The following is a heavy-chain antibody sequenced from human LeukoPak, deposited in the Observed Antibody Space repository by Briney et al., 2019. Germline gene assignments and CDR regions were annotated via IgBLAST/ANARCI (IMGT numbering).Heavy chain of an antibody. J-gene: IGHJ4*02. CDR3: AIGPDYGSSGS. CDR2: ISHEGSDK. D-gene: IGHD3-10*01. CDR1: GFNLSSYG. Sequence: GGSLRLSCATSGFNLSSYGMHWVRLAPGKGLEWVAVISHEGSDKYYADSVKGRFTISRDNSKNILYVQMNSLRVDDTAVYYCAIGPDYGSSGSWGQGTLVTVSS. V-gene: IGHV3-30*03.